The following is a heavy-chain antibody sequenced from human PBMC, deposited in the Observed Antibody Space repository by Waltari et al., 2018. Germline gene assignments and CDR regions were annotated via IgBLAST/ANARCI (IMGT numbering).Heavy chain of an antibody. CDR1: GFTFSRYA. J-gene: IGHJ3*02. Sequence: EVQLLESGGGLVQPGGSLRLSCAASGFTFSRYAIGWVRQAPGKGLGWVSVIYSGGSTYYADSVKGRFTISRDNSKNTLYLQMNSLRAEDTAVYYCAFSSFSPLFGDAFDIWGQGTMVTVSS. D-gene: IGHD3-10*01. V-gene: IGHV3-23*03. CDR3: AFSSFSPLFGDAFDI. CDR2: IYSGGST.